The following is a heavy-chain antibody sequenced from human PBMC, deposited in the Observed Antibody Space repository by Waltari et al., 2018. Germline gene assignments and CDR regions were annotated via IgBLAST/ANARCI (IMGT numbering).Heavy chain of an antibody. D-gene: IGHD5-12*01. CDR3: ASSVEMATTPWAFDI. CDR2: IYPGDSDT. Sequence: EVQLVQSGAEVKKPGESLKISCKGSGYSFTSYWIGWVRQMPGQGLEWMGIIYPGDSDTSYSPSFQGQVTISADKSISTAYLQWSSLKASDTAMYYCASSVEMATTPWAFDIWGQGTMVTVSS. CDR1: GYSFTSYW. V-gene: IGHV5-51*01. J-gene: IGHJ3*02.